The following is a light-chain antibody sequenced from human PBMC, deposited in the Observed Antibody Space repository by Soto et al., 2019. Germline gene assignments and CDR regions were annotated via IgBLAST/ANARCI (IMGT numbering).Light chain of an antibody. Sequence: EIVMTQSPGTLSVSPGERATLSCRASRGISSNLAWYQQKPGQAPRLLIYGASRRATGFPARFSGSGSGTDFTLTISRLEPEDFAVYYCHHFGSLPETFGQGTKVDIK. CDR2: GAS. CDR1: RGISSN. J-gene: IGKJ1*01. V-gene: IGKV3-20*01. CDR3: HHFGSLPET.